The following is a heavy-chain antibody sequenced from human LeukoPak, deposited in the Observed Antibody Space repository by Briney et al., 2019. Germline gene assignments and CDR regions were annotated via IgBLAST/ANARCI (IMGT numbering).Heavy chain of an antibody. CDR1: GFTFSTYG. CDR2: ISGDGSKT. D-gene: IGHD5-12*01. CDR3: AKEDDGGYAHDC. V-gene: IGHV3-23*01. Sequence: PGGSLRLSCVASGFTFSTYGMSWVRQAPGKGLEWVSAISGDGSKTYYADSVKGRFTISGGNSKNTVYLQMNGLGAEATAVYYCAKEDDGGYAHDCWGQGALVTVSS. J-gene: IGHJ4*02.